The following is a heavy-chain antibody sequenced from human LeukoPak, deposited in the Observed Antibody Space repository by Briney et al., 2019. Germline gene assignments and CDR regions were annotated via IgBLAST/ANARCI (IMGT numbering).Heavy chain of an antibody. CDR1: GYTFISYA. Sequence: ASVKVSCKAFGYTFISYAMNWVRQAPGQGLEWMAWIKPNSGGTKYAQKFQDRVTVTRDTSINTVYMELSRVTSDDTAMYYCARGPQGRIVVRSFWFDPWGQGTLVTVSS. V-gene: IGHV1-2*02. CDR3: ARGPQGRIVVRSFWFDP. J-gene: IGHJ5*02. CDR2: IKPNSGGT. D-gene: IGHD3-22*01.